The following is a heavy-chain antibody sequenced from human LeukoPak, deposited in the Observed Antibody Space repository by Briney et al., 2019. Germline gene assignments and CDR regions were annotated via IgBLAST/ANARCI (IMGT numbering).Heavy chain of an antibody. J-gene: IGHJ6*02. CDR2: IIPILGIA. CDR1: GGTFSSYA. D-gene: IGHD1-26*01. V-gene: IGHV1-69*04. CDR3: ARDGKASYYYYYYGMDV. Sequence: SVKVSCKASGGTFSSYAISWVRQAPGQGLEWMGRIIPILGIANYAQKFQGRVTMTEDTSTDTAYMELSSLRSEDTAVYYCARDGKASYYYYYYGMDVWGQGTTVTVSS.